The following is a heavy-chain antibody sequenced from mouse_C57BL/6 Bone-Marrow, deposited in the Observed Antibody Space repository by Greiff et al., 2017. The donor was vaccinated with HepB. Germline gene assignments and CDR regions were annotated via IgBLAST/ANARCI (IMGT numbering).Heavy chain of an antibody. V-gene: IGHV1-85*01. D-gene: IGHD1-1*01. Sequence: VQVVESGPELVKPGASVKLSCKASGYTFTSYDINWVKQRPGQGLEWIGWIYPRDGSTKYNEKFKGKATLTVDTSSSTAYMELHSLTSEDSAVYFCAYYYGSSYWYFDVWGTGTTVTVSS. CDR2: IYPRDGST. J-gene: IGHJ1*03. CDR3: AYYYGSSYWYFDV. CDR1: GYTFTSYD.